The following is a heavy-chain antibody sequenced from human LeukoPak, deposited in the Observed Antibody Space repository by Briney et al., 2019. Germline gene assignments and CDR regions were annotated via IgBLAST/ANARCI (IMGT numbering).Heavy chain of an antibody. CDR3: AKVESSSSPRDY. J-gene: IGHJ4*02. Sequence: GGSLRLSCAASGFTFSNYGMHWVRQAPGKGLEWVAVISYDGSNKYYADSVKGRFTISRDNSKNTLYLQMNSLRAEDTAVYYCAKVESSSSPRDYWGQGTLVTVSS. V-gene: IGHV3-30*18. CDR1: GFTFSNYG. CDR2: ISYDGSNK. D-gene: IGHD6-13*01.